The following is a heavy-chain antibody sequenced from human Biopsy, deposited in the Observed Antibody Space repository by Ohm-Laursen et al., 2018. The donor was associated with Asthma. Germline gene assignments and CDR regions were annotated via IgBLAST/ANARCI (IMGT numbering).Heavy chain of an antibody. CDR2: IYYSGST. Sequence: TLSLTCTVSSGSITSGGYYWTWIRQHPGKGLEWIGFIYYSGSTYYNRSLKSRVSISIDTSKNQFSLKLSSVTATDTAVYYCARAQDYYDSRGYYRSFDYWGQGTLVTVSS. CDR1: SGSITSGGYY. J-gene: IGHJ4*02. CDR3: ARAQDYYDSRGYYRSFDY. D-gene: IGHD3-22*01. V-gene: IGHV4-31*03.